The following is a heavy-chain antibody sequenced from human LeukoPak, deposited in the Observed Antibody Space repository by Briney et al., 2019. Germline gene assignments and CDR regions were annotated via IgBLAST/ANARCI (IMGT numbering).Heavy chain of an antibody. CDR3: ARETSSGWYRAFDI. CDR1: GGSINSYY. CDR2: TYTSGST. J-gene: IGHJ3*02. Sequence: SETLSLTCTVSGGSINSYYWSWIRQPPGKGLEWIGRTYTSGSTNYNPSLKSRVTMSVDTSKNQFSLKLTSVTAADTAVYYCARETSSGWYRAFDIWGQGTMVTVSS. D-gene: IGHD6-19*01. V-gene: IGHV4-4*07.